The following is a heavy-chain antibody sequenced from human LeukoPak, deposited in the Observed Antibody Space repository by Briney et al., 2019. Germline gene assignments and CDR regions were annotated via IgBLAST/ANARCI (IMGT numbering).Heavy chain of an antibody. V-gene: IGHV3-7*01. D-gene: IGHD6-19*01. CDR1: GFTFSSYW. J-gene: IGHJ4*02. CDR3: ARDSPTVAGIEGGY. CDR2: IKQDGSEK. Sequence: QSGGSLRLSCAASGFTFSSYWMSWVRQAPGKGLEWVANIKQDGSEKYYVDSVKGRFTISRDNAKNSLYLQMNSLRAEDTAVYYCARDSPTVAGIEGGYWGQGTLVTVSS.